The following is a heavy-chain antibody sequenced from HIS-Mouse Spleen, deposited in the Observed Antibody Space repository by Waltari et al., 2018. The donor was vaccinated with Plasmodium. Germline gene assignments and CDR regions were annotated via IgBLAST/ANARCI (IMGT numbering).Heavy chain of an antibody. J-gene: IGHJ4*02. CDR3: ARGQRIYCFDY. CDR1: GDSVSSNSAA. CDR2: TNYRSKWYY. Sequence: QVQLQQSGPGLVKPSQTLSLTCAISGDSVSSNSAAWNWIRQSPSGGREWLGRTNYRSKWYYDYEVSVKSRITINPDKSKNQFSLQLNSVTPEDTAVYYCARGQRIYCFDYWGQGTLVTVSS. D-gene: IGHD2-15*01. V-gene: IGHV6-1*01.